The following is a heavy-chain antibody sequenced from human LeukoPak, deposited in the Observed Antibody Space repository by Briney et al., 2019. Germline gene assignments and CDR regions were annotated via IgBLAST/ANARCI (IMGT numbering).Heavy chain of an antibody. D-gene: IGHD1-7*01. CDR3: AREVTGTMVRGGTDYFDY. V-gene: IGHV1-18*01. Sequence: ASVKVSCKASGYTFTSYGISWVRQAPGQGLEGMGWISAYNGNTNYAQKLQGRVTMTTDTSTSTAYMELRSLRSDDTAVYYCAREVTGTMVRGGTDYFDYWGQGTLVTVSS. J-gene: IGHJ4*02. CDR1: GYTFTSYG. CDR2: ISAYNGNT.